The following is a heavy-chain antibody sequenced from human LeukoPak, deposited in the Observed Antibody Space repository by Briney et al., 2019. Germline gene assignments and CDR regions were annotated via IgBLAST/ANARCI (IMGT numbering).Heavy chain of an antibody. D-gene: IGHD3-22*01. J-gene: IGHJ3*02. CDR1: GFTFSSYW. Sequence: GGSLRVSCAASGFTFSSYWMSWVRQAPGNGLEWVANIKQDGSEKYYVDSVKGRFTISRDNAKNSLYLQMNSLRAEDTAVYYCARSMSHDAFDIWGQGTMVTVSS. CDR3: ARSMSHDAFDI. CDR2: IKQDGSEK. V-gene: IGHV3-7*01.